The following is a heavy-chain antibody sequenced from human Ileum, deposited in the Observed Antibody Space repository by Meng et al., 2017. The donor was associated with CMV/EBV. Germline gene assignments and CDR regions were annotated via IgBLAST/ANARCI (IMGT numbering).Heavy chain of an antibody. CDR2: MKLNSADT. CDR3: ARDWIGCGIPGCNFDV. J-gene: IGHJ4*02. D-gene: IGHD2-21*01. V-gene: IGHV1-8*02. Sequence: QLVQSGTEVKRPGASVKVSWKASRYTFSNSDLNWVRPATGQGPEWMAWMKLNSADTDYLRTFQGSVTNTSVITANIDLSSLTSEDTAIYYCARDWIGCGIPGCNFDVWGQGSLVTVSS. CDR1: RYTFSNSD.